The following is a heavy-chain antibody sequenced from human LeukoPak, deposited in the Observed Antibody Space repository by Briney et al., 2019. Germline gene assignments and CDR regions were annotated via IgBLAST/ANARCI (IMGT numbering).Heavy chain of an antibody. J-gene: IGHJ4*02. CDR1: GGSFSGYY. CDR2: INHSGST. V-gene: IGHV4-34*01. Sequence: SETLSLTCAVYGGSFSGYYWSWIRQPPGKGLEWIGEINHSGSTNYNPSLKSRDTISVDTSKNQFSLKLSSVTAADTAVYYCARGRPYSGGWSGGYWGQGTLVAVSS. CDR3: ARGRPYSGGWSGGY. D-gene: IGHD6-19*01.